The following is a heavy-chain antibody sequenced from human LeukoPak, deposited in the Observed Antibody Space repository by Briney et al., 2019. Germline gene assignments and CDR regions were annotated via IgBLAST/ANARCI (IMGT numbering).Heavy chain of an antibody. J-gene: IGHJ3*02. V-gene: IGHV3-48*01. CDR3: YGIAVAGPDAFDI. CDR1: GFTFSTYA. Sequence: GGSLRLSCAASGFTFSTYAMNWVRQAPGKGLEWVSYISSSGRIIYYADSVKGRFTISRDNSKNTLYLQMNSLRAEDTAVYYCYGIAVAGPDAFDIWGQGTMVTVSS. CDR2: ISSSGRII. D-gene: IGHD6-19*01.